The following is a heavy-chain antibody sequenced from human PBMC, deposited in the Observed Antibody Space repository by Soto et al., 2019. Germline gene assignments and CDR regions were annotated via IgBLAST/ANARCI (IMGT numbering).Heavy chain of an antibody. CDR2: IKPDGSEQ. D-gene: IGHD1-20*01. V-gene: IGHV3-7*01. J-gene: IGHJ6*02. CDR1: EFTFDKYY. Sequence: PGGYLRLSCAASEFTFDKYYMTWVRQAPGKGPEWVANIKPDGSEQYYVDSVKGRFTISRDNANNSLYLQMNSLRAEDTAVYFCARGNWNYSYGFDVWGQGTTVTVSS. CDR3: ARGNWNYSYGFDV.